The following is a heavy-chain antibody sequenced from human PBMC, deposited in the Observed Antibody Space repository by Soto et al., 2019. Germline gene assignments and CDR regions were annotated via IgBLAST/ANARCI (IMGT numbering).Heavy chain of an antibody. Sequence: ASVKVSCKTSGYTFINFGIGWVRQAPGQGLGWMGWISPFNGHTHYAQKFQGRVSLTTDTSTSTAFLELRSLTYDDTAVYYCAREPPRATAGLNYFDPWGQGTLVTVSS. D-gene: IGHD6-13*01. J-gene: IGHJ5*02. CDR3: AREPPRATAGLNYFDP. V-gene: IGHV1-18*01. CDR2: ISPFNGHT. CDR1: GYTFINFG.